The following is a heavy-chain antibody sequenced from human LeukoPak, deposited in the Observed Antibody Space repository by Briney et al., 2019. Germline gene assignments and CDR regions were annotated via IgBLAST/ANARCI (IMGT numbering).Heavy chain of an antibody. J-gene: IGHJ4*02. D-gene: IGHD2/OR15-2a*01. Sequence: SVKVSCKASGFTFTSSAMQWVRRARGQRLEWIGWIVVGSGNTNYAQKFQERVTITTDMSTSTAYIELSSLRSEDTAVYYCAAGYYGADYWGQGTLVTVSS. CDR1: GFTFTSSA. CDR2: IVVGSGNT. CDR3: AAGYYGADY. V-gene: IGHV1-58*02.